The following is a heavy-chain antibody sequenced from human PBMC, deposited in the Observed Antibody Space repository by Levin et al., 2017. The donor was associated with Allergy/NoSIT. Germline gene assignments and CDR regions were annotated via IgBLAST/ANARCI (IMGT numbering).Heavy chain of an antibody. J-gene: IGHJ4*02. CDR2: IYYSGST. CDR3: ARHQWLAYFDY. V-gene: IGHV4-59*08. Sequence: SETLSLTCTVSGGSISSYYWSWIRQPPGKGLEWIGYIYYSGSTKYNSSLKSRVTISVDTSKNQFSLNLRSVTAADTAVYYCARHQWLAYFDYWGQGTLVTVSS. CDR1: GGSISSYY. D-gene: IGHD6-19*01.